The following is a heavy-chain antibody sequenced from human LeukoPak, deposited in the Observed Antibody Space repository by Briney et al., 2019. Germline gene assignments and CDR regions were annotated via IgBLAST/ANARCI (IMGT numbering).Heavy chain of an antibody. CDR2: ISSSSSTI. CDR1: GFTFSSYS. CDR3: AKDTTLIRGRTRGGACDI. D-gene: IGHD3-10*01. Sequence: GGSLRLSCAASGFTFSSYSMNWVRQAPGKGLEWVSYISSSSSTIYYADSVKGRFTIFRDNAKNSLYLQMNSLRAEDTAIYYCAKDTTLIRGRTRGGACDIWGQGTMVTVSS. J-gene: IGHJ3*02. V-gene: IGHV3-48*01.